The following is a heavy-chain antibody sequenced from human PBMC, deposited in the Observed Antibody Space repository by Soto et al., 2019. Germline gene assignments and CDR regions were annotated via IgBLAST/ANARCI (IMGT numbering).Heavy chain of an antibody. J-gene: IGHJ6*02. CDR1: GYSFTSYW. CDR3: ARHLSFTTYSGYDFSLYGMDV. D-gene: IGHD5-12*01. Sequence: GESLKISCKGSGYSFTSYWISWVRQMPGKGLEWMGRIDPSDSYTNYSPSFQGHVTISADKSISTAYLQWSSLKASDTAMYYCARHLSFTTYSGYDFSLYGMDVWGQGTTVTVSS. V-gene: IGHV5-10-1*01. CDR2: IDPSDSYT.